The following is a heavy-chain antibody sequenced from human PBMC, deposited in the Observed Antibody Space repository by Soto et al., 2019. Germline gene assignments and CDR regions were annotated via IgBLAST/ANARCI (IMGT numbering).Heavy chain of an antibody. Sequence: EVQLVESGGGLVQPGGSLRLSCAASGFTFSSYDMHWVRQATGKGLEWVSAIGTAGDTYYPGSVKGRFTISRENAKNSFYLQMNSLRAGDTAVYYCARESTYYDFWSGYYTGSWYFDLWGRGTLVTVSS. CDR3: ARESTYYDFWSGYYTGSWYFDL. CDR2: IGTAGDT. D-gene: IGHD3-3*01. CDR1: GFTFSSYD. V-gene: IGHV3-13*01. J-gene: IGHJ2*01.